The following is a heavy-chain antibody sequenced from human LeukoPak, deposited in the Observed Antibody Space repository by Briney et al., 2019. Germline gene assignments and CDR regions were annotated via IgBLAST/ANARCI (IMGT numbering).Heavy chain of an antibody. J-gene: IGHJ5*02. Sequence: GGSLRLSCAASGFTFSGSAMHWVRQAPGKGLEWVSSISSSSSYIYYADSVKGRFTISRDNAKNSLYLQMNSLRAEDTAVYYCASVDSSGYFDWFDPWGQGTLVTVSS. V-gene: IGHV3-21*01. CDR1: GFTFSGSA. D-gene: IGHD3-22*01. CDR3: ASVDSSGYFDWFDP. CDR2: ISSSSSYI.